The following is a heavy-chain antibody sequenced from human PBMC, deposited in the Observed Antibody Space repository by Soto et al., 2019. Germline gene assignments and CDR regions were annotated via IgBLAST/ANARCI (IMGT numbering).Heavy chain of an antibody. D-gene: IGHD3-10*01. CDR1: GFTFSDYY. Sequence: GGSLRLSCAASGFTFSDYYMGWIRQAPGKGLEWVSYISSSGSTIYYADSVKGRFTISRDNAKNSLYLQMNSLRAEDTAVYYCARTAKGDVLLWTKSPTGLFDPWGQGTLVTVSS. J-gene: IGHJ5*02. CDR2: ISSSGSTI. V-gene: IGHV3-11*01. CDR3: ARTAKGDVLLWTKSPTGLFDP.